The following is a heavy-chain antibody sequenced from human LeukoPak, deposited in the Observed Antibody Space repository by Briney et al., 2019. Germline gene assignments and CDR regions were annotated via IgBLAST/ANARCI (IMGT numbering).Heavy chain of an antibody. Sequence: PSETLSLTCTVSGGSISSCFWSWIRHSPGGGLECLGLMYHSGSTNYNPSLKSRVIMSQDTSTNQFSLQVNSVTAADSAVYYCARSFRGYSQGYYYYAMDVWGQGTTVTVFS. V-gene: IGHV4-59*01. CDR2: MYHSGST. J-gene: IGHJ6*02. CDR1: GGSISSCF. D-gene: IGHD5-18*01. CDR3: ARSFRGYSQGYYYYAMDV.